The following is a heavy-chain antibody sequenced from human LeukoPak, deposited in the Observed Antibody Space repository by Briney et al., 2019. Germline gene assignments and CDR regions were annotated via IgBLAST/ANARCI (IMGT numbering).Heavy chain of an antibody. D-gene: IGHD3-3*01. CDR1: GYTFTGYY. CDR2: INPNSGGT. Sequence: GASVKVSCKASGYTFTGYYMHWVRQAPGQGLEWMGWINPNSGGTNYAQKFQGRATMTRDTSISTAYMELSRLRSDDTAVYYCARLGFLEWPYFDYWGQGTLVTVSS. CDR3: ARLGFLEWPYFDY. V-gene: IGHV1-2*02. J-gene: IGHJ4*02.